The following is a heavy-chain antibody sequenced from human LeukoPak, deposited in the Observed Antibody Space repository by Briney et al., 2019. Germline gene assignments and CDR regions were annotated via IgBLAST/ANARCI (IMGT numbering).Heavy chain of an antibody. J-gene: IGHJ5*02. D-gene: IGHD2-2*01. Sequence: SETLSLTCAAYGGSFSGYYWSWIRQPPGKGLEWIGEINDRGSTKYNPSLMSRVTISVDTSKKQISLKLRSVTAADTAFYYCARQYVGYCSTTACFRPRFDPWGQGTLVTVSS. CDR1: GGSFSGYY. CDR2: INDRGST. CDR3: ARQYVGYCSTTACFRPRFDP. V-gene: IGHV4-34*01.